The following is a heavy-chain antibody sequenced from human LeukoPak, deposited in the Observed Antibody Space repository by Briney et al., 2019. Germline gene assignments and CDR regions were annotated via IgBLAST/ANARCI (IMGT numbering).Heavy chain of an antibody. CDR2: ITGSGGST. J-gene: IGHJ4*02. CDR1: GVTFSNHA. D-gene: IGHD1-26*01. Sequence: GGSLRLSCAASGVTFSNHAMSWVRQAPGKGLEWVSGITGSGGSTYHAESVKGRFTISRDNSKNTLYLEMNSLRAEDTAVYFCATRPASETYYAVFDYWGQGTLVTVSS. V-gene: IGHV3-23*01. CDR3: ATRPASETYYAVFDY.